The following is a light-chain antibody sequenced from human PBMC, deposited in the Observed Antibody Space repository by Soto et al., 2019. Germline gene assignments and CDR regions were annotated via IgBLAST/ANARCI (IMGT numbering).Light chain of an antibody. Sequence: QSALTQPPSASGSPGQSVAISCTGTSSDVGGYNYVSWYQQHSCKAPKLIIYEVTRRPSGVPDRFSGSKSGSTASLSVSGLQAEYEADYYCASYAGDSVVFGGGTKLTVL. CDR1: SSDVGGYNY. V-gene: IGLV2-8*01. CDR3: ASYAGDSVV. J-gene: IGLJ2*01. CDR2: EVT.